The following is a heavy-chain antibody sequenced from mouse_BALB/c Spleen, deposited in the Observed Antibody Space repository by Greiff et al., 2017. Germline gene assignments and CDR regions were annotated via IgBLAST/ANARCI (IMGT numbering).Heavy chain of an antibody. CDR2: IWGDGST. V-gene: IGHV2-6-7*01. Sequence: QVQLKESGPGLVAPSQSLSITCTVSGFSLTGYGVNWVRQPPGKGLEWLGMIWGDGSTDYNSALKSRLSISKDNSKSQVFLKMNSLQTDDTARYYCARETNYKGSSPFAYGGKGTRVTVSA. D-gene: IGHD1-1*01. CDR3: ARETNYKGSSPFAY. CDR1: GFSLTGYG. J-gene: IGHJ3*01.